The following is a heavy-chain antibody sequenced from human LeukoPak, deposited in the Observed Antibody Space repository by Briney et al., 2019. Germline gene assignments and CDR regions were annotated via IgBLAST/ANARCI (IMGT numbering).Heavy chain of an antibody. V-gene: IGHV3-21*01. CDR1: GFTFSSYS. CDR2: ISSSSSYI. CDR3: AREGARYYDSSGYPIDY. Sequence: PGGSLRLSCAASGFTFSSYSMNWVRQAPGKGLEWVSSISSSSSYIYYADSVKGRFTISRDNAKNSLYLQMNSLRAEDTAVYYCAREGARYYDSSGYPIDYWGQGTLVTVSS. J-gene: IGHJ4*02. D-gene: IGHD3-22*01.